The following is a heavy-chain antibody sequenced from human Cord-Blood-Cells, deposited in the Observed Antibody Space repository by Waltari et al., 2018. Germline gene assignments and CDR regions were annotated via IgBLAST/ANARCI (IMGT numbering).Heavy chain of an antibody. CDR2: IYYSWST. Sequence: QLQLQESGPGLVKPSETLSLTCPVSGGSISSSSYYWGWIRQPPGKGLEWIGSIYYSWSTYYNPSLKSRVTISVDTSKNQFSLKLSSVTAADTAVYYCARVVAATPAFDIWGQGTMVTVSS. CDR3: ARVVAATPAFDI. CDR1: GGSISSSSYY. J-gene: IGHJ3*02. D-gene: IGHD2-15*01. V-gene: IGHV4-39*07.